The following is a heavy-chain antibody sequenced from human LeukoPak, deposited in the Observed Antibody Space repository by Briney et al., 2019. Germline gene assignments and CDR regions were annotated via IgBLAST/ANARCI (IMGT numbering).Heavy chain of an antibody. D-gene: IGHD5-18*01. CDR2: ISAYNGNT. CDR1: GYTFTSYG. Sequence: ASVKVSCKASGYTFTSYGVSWVRQAPGQGLEWMGWISAYNGNTNYAQKLQGRVTMTTDTSTSTAYMELRSLRSDDTAVYYCARDLRGYSYGPPDNWFDPWGQGTLVTVSS. J-gene: IGHJ5*02. CDR3: ARDLRGYSYGPPDNWFDP. V-gene: IGHV1-18*01.